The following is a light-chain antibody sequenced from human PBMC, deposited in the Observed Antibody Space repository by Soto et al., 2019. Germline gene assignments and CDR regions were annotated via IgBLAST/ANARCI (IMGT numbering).Light chain of an antibody. CDR3: QQSRT. J-gene: IGKJ1*01. V-gene: IGKV3-20*01. CDR2: GAS. Sequence: EIVLTQSPGTLSLSPGERATLSCRASQSVSSRFLAWYQQKPGQAPRVLIYGASSRATGIPDRFSAIGSGTDFTLTISRLEPEDFAVYYCQQSRTVGQGTKVEIK. CDR1: QSVSSRF.